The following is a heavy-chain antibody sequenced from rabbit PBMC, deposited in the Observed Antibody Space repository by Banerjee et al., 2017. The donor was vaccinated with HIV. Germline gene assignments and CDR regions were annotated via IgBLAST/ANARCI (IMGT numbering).Heavy chain of an antibody. Sequence: DLVKPEGSLTLTCTASAFSFSNKYVMCWVRQAPGKGLEWIGYINTGGGSAYYASWVNGRFTISQTSSTTATLQMTSLTVADTATYFCARGGGDYPNLWGPGTLVTVS. D-gene: IGHD2-1*01. CDR2: INTGGGSA. J-gene: IGHJ4*01. CDR1: AFSFSNKYV. V-gene: IGHV1S45*01. CDR3: ARGGGDYPNL.